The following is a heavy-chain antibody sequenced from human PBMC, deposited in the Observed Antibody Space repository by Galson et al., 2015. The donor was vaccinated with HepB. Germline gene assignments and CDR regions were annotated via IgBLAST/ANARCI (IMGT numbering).Heavy chain of an antibody. CDR3: AREGAAAGTGYGMDV. Sequence: SVKVSCKASGGTFSSYAISWVRQAPGQGLEWMGGIIPIFGTANYAQKFQGRVTITADESTSTAYMELSSLRSEDTAVYYCAREGAAAGTGYGMDVWGQGTTVTVSS. CDR2: IIPIFGTA. V-gene: IGHV1-69*13. CDR1: GGTFSSYA. D-gene: IGHD6-13*01. J-gene: IGHJ6*02.